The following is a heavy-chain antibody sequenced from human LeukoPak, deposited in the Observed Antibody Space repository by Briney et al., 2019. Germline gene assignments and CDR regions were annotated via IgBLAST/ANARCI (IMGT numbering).Heavy chain of an antibody. CDR2: INPNSGGT. CDR1: GYTFTGFY. Sequence: ASVNVSSKPSGYTFTGFYMHWMRQAPGQGLEWMGWINPNSGGTNYAQKFQGRVTMTRDRSISTAYMELSRLRSDDTAVYYCARDGGYCSGGSCYPVGMDVWGQGTTVTVSS. V-gene: IGHV1-2*02. CDR3: ARDGGYCSGGSCYPVGMDV. D-gene: IGHD2-15*01. J-gene: IGHJ6*02.